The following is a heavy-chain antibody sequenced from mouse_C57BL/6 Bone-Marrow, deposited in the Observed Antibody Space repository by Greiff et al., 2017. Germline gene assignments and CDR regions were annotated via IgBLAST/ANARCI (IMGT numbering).Heavy chain of an antibody. Sequence: QVQLQQPGAELVKPGASVKLSCKASGYTFTSYWMPWVKQRPGRGLEWIGRIDPNSGGTKYNEKFKSKATLTVDKPSSTAYMQLSSLTSEDSAVYYCATITTVVRWGAMDYWGQGTSVTVSS. CDR2: IDPNSGGT. CDR3: ATITTVVRWGAMDY. J-gene: IGHJ4*01. V-gene: IGHV1-72*01. D-gene: IGHD1-1*01. CDR1: GYTFTSYW.